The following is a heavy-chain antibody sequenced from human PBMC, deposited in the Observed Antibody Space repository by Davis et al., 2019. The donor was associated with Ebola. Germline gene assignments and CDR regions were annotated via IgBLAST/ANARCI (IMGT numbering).Heavy chain of an antibody. CDR1: GFVFRNYV. V-gene: IGHV3-64D*06. CDR2: INDNGGST. D-gene: IGHD6-13*01. J-gene: IGHJ4*02. Sequence: GESLKISCAASGFVFRNYVMSWVRQVPGKGLEYVSAINDNGGSTYYADSVKDRFTVSRDNSNNIVYLQMNSLRADDTAVYYCVKDFSSWYLECLLHFWGQGTLVTVSS. CDR3: VKDFSSWYLECLLHF.